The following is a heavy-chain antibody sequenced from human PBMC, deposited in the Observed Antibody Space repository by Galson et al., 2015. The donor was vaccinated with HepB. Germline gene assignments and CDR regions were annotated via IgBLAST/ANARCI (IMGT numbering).Heavy chain of an antibody. CDR3: AKVVEGSSMEWLLSSYWYFDL. CDR1: GFTFSSYA. J-gene: IGHJ2*01. CDR2: ISGSGGST. Sequence: SLRLSCAASGFTFSSYAMSWVRQAPGKGLEWVSAISGSGGSTYYADSVKGRFTISRDNSKNTLYLQMNSLRAEDTAVYYCAKVVEGSSMEWLLSSYWYFDLWGRGTLVTVSS. V-gene: IGHV3-23*01. D-gene: IGHD3-3*01.